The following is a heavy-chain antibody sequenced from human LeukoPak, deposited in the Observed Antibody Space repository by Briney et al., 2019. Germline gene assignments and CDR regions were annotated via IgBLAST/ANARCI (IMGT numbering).Heavy chain of an antibody. D-gene: IGHD3-3*01. CDR2: ISYDGSNK. J-gene: IGHJ6*02. CDR3: ARDAPGYDFWSGYYISLRYYYYYGMDV. V-gene: IGHV3-30-3*01. Sequence: SGGSLRLSCAASGFTFSSYAMHWVRQAPGKGLEWVAVISYDGSNKYYADSVKGRFTISRDNSKNTLYLQMNSLGAEDTAVYYCARDAPGYDFWSGYYISLRYYYYYGMDVWGQGTTVTVSS. CDR1: GFTFSSYA.